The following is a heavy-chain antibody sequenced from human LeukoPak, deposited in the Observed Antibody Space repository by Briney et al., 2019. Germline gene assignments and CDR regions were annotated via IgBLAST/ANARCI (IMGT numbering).Heavy chain of an antibody. V-gene: IGHV3-23*01. CDR1: GFTFSSYA. D-gene: IGHD3-22*01. J-gene: IGHJ3*02. CDR3: ANYDSSGYHAFDI. Sequence: GGSLRLSCAASGFTFSSYAMSWVRQAPGKGLEWVSAISGSGGSTYYADSVKGRFTISRDNSKNTPYLQMNSLRAEDTAVYYCANYDSSGYHAFDIWGQGTMVTVSS. CDR2: ISGSGGST.